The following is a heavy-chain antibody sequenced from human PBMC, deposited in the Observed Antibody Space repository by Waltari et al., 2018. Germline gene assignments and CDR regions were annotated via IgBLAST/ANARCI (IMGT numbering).Heavy chain of an antibody. CDR2: VFYTGTT. Sequence: QLQLQESGPGLVKPSETLSLTCTVSGGSMNGYYWGWIRQSPGKGLECSGSVFYTGTTYYRPSLKSRLTISIETSKNQCSLRLASVTAADTAVYYCARHNSGYYTPHDYWGQGTQVTVSS. CDR1: GGSMNGYY. CDR3: ARHNSGYYTPHDY. V-gene: IGHV4-39*01. D-gene: IGHD3-22*01. J-gene: IGHJ4*02.